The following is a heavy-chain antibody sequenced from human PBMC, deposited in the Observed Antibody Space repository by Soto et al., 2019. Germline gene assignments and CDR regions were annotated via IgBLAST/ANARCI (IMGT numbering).Heavy chain of an antibody. J-gene: IGHJ4*02. CDR1: GGSISSSSYY. V-gene: IGHV4-39*01. Sequence: SETLSLTCTVSGGSISSSSYYWGWIRQPPGKGLEWIGSIYYSGSTYYNPSLKSRVTISVDTSKNQFSLKLSSVTAADTAVYYCARLYYYGSGSWSYYFDYWGQGTLDTVSS. D-gene: IGHD3-10*01. CDR3: ARLYYYGSGSWSYYFDY. CDR2: IYYSGST.